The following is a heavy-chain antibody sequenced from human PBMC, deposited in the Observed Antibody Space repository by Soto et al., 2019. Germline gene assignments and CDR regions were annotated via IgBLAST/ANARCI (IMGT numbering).Heavy chain of an antibody. D-gene: IGHD3-3*01. CDR3: ARLSTSAGRSDLAC. V-gene: IGHV3-7*01. J-gene: IGHJ4*02. Sequence: EVQLVESGGGLVQPGGSLRLSCAASGFSLSSYWMSWVRQAPGKGLEWVANMNQDGSESDYVGSVKGRFTFTRDNAKNSLYLQMNSLRAEDTAVYYCARLSTSAGRSDLACWGQGTLVTVSS. CDR1: GFSLSSYW. CDR2: MNQDGSES.